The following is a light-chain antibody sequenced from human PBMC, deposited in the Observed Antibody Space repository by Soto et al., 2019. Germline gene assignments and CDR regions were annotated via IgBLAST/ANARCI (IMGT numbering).Light chain of an antibody. CDR2: EGD. J-gene: IGLJ3*02. V-gene: IGLV2-23*01. CDR3: CSFVTTTSAWL. Sequence: QSALTQPASVSGSPGQSITISCAGTGSAVGTYHLVSWYQQHPGKAPKVVIYEGDKRPSEISNRFSGSNSGNTASLTISGLQTEDEADYYCCSFVTTTSAWLFGGGTKLTVL. CDR1: GSAVGTYHL.